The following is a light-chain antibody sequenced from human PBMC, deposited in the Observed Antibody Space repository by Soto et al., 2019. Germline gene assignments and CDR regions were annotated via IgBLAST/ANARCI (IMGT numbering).Light chain of an antibody. Sequence: QSVLTQPPSASGSLGQSVTISCTGTSSDVGGYNYVSWYQQHPGKAPKLMIYDVNKRPSGVPHRFSGSKSGNTASLTISGLRAEDEADYYCSSYTRSSTYVFGTGTKVTVL. CDR2: DVN. V-gene: IGLV2-18*02. J-gene: IGLJ1*01. CDR3: SSYTRSSTYV. CDR1: SSDVGGYNY.